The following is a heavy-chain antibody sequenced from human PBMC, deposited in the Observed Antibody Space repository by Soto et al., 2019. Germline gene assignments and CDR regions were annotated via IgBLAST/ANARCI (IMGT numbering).Heavy chain of an antibody. CDR2: INPNGGGT. CDR1: GYSFTGAY. D-gene: IGHD3-10*01. Sequence: WASLKVSCKASGYSFTGAYMHWGRQAPGQGLEWMGWINPNGGGTNYAQKFQGWVTMTRDTSISTAYMELSRLRSDDTAVYYCARDSTPLAPTMVRGVAIDYWGQGTLVTVSS. CDR3: ARDSTPLAPTMVRGVAIDY. V-gene: IGHV1-2*04. J-gene: IGHJ4*02.